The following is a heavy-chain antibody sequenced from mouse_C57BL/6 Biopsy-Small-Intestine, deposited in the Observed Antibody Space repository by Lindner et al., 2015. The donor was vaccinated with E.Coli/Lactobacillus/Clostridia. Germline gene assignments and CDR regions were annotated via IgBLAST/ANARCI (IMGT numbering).Heavy chain of an antibody. V-gene: IGHV2-6*01. J-gene: IGHJ3*01. CDR3: ASARGDGSFAY. CDR2: IWTIGRT. CDR1: GFSLTSFG. Sequence: VQLQESGPGLVAPSQSLSITCTVSGFSLTSFGVDWVRQSPGKGLEWLGVIWTIGRTNYNSALKSRLSISKDNPKSQVFLKMDSLQTDDTAMYYCASARGDGSFAYWGQGTLVTASA. D-gene: IGHD2-3*01.